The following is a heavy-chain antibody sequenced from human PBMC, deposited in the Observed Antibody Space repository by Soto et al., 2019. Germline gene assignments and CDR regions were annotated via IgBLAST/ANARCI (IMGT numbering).Heavy chain of an antibody. CDR2: INPNSGGT. V-gene: IGHV1-2*02. CDR3: ARGSSSPKFDAFDI. J-gene: IGHJ3*02. Sequence: QVQLVQSGAEVKKPGASVKVSCKASGYTFTGYFMHWVRQAPGQGPGWMGWINPNSGGTNYAQKFQGRVTMTRDTSISTAYMELSRLRSDDTAVFYCARGSSSPKFDAFDIWGQGTMVTVSS. CDR1: GYTFTGYF. D-gene: IGHD6-13*01.